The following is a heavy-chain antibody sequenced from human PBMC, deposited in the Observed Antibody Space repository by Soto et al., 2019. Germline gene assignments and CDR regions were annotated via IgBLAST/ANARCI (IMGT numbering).Heavy chain of an antibody. V-gene: IGHV4-39*01. J-gene: IGHJ4*02. D-gene: IGHD1-1*01. CDR2: IYYSGST. Sequence: SETLSLTCTVSGGSISSSSYYWGWIRQPPGKGLEWIGSIYYSGSTYYNPSLKSRVTISVDTSKNQFSLKLSSVTAADTAVYYCASELVSAHVLFDYWGQGTLVTVSS. CDR3: ASELVSAHVLFDY. CDR1: GGSISSSSYY.